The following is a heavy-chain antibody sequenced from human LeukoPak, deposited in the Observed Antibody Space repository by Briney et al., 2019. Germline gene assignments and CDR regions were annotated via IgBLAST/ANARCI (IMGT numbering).Heavy chain of an antibody. CDR2: IGTSTSYI. J-gene: IGHJ4*02. D-gene: IGHD6-19*01. Sequence: PGGSLRLSCAASGFTFSTYIMNWVRQTPGKGLEWVSSIGTSTSYIYYADSVKGRFTISRDNAKNSLYLQMNSLRAEDTAVYYCARGGSSGWFYYFDYWGQGTLVTVSS. CDR1: GFTFSTYI. CDR3: ARGGSSGWFYYFDY. V-gene: IGHV3-21*01.